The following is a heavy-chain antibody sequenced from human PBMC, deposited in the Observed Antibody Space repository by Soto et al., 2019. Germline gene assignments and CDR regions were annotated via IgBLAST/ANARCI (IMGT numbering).Heavy chain of an antibody. CDR2: ISSSSSYI. CDR3: ARGGDCSGGSCYSWRRLTFDP. CDR1: GFTFSSYA. V-gene: IGHV3-21*01. D-gene: IGHD2-15*01. Sequence: EVQLLESGGGLVQPGGSLRLSCAASGFTFSSYAMSWVRQAPGKGLEWVSAISSSSSYIYYADSVKGRFTISRDNAKNSLYLQMNSLRAEDTAVYYCARGGDCSGGSCYSWRRLTFDPWGQGTLVTVSS. J-gene: IGHJ5*02.